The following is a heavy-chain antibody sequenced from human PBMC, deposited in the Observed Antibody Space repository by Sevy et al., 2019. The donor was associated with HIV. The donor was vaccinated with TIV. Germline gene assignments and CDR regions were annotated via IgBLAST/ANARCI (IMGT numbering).Heavy chain of an antibody. D-gene: IGHD2-8*01. CDR1: GFTFSKYS. Sequence: GGSLRLSCAASGFTFSKYSMSWVRQPPGKGLEWVSTLSFGCGEINYADSVKGRFTISRDNSKSSVYLQMNSLRPEDTVVYYCAREGCTKPHDYWGQGTLVTVSS. V-gene: IGHV3-23*01. CDR2: LSFGCGEI. CDR3: AREGCTKPHDY. J-gene: IGHJ4*02.